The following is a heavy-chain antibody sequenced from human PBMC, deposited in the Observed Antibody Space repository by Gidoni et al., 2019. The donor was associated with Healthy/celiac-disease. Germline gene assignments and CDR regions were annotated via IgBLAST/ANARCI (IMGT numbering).Heavy chain of an antibody. D-gene: IGHD6-19*01. CDR1: GFTFSSYW. J-gene: IGHJ4*02. Sequence: EVQLVESGGGLVQPGGSLRLSCAASGFTFSSYWMSWVRQAPGKGLEWVANIKQDGSEKYYVDSVKGRFTISRDNAKNSLYLQMNSLRAEDTAVYYCARGQWLVHRGPYYFDYWGQGTLVTVSS. V-gene: IGHV3-7*01. CDR2: IKQDGSEK. CDR3: ARGQWLVHRGPYYFDY.